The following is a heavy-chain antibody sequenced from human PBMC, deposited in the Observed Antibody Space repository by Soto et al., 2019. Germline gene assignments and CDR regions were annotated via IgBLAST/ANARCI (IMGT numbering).Heavy chain of an antibody. D-gene: IGHD6-13*01. CDR2: IYHSGST. CDR1: GGSISSSNW. V-gene: IGHV4-4*02. J-gene: IGHJ6*02. Sequence: PSETLSLTCAVSGGSISSSNWWSWVRQPPGKGLEWIGEIYHSGSTNYNPSLKSRVTISVDKSKNQFSLKLSSVTAADTAVYYCARDPAAAVLAGYYGMDVWGQGTTVTV. CDR3: ARDPAAAVLAGYYGMDV.